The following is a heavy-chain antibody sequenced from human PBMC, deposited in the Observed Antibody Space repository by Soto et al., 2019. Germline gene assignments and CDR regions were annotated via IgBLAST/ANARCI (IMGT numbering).Heavy chain of an antibody. D-gene: IGHD2-2*01. Sequence: GGSLRLSCAASGFTFSSYSMNWVRQAPGKWREWVSSISSSSSYIYYADSVKGRFTISRDNAKNSLYLQMNRRRAEDKAVYYCARASNCSSTSCYDSNWFDPWGQGTLVTVSS. CDR3: ARASNCSSTSCYDSNWFDP. V-gene: IGHV3-21*01. CDR1: GFTFSSYS. CDR2: ISSSSSYI. J-gene: IGHJ5*02.